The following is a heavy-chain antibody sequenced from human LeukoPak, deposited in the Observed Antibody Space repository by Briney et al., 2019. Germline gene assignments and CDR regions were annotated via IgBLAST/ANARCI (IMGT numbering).Heavy chain of an antibody. Sequence: SETLSLTCTVSGDSISNNNYYWGWIRQPPGKGLEWIGYIYYSGSTNYKPSLKSRVTISLDTSKNQFSLKLSSVTAADTAVYYCARRWDSGAFDIWGQGTKVTVSS. CDR2: IYYSGST. J-gene: IGHJ3*02. V-gene: IGHV4-61*05. D-gene: IGHD1-26*01. CDR1: GDSISNNNYY. CDR3: ARRWDSGAFDI.